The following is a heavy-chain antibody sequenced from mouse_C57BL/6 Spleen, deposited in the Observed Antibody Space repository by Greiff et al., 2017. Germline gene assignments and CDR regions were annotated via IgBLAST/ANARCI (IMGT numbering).Heavy chain of an antibody. CDR3: ARGGGKVFAY. CDR2: ISSGGDYI. D-gene: IGHD1-1*02. CDR1: GFTFSSYA. Sequence: EVMLVESGAGLVKPGASLKLSCAASGFTFSSYAMPWVSQTPEQRLEWVAYISSGGDYIYYADTVKGRFTISRDNARNTLYLQMSSLTSEDTAMYYCARGGGKVFAYWGQGTLVTVSA. V-gene: IGHV5S21*01. J-gene: IGHJ3*01.